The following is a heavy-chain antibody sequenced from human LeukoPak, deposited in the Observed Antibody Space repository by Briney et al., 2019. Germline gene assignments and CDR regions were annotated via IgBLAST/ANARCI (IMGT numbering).Heavy chain of an antibody. J-gene: IGHJ4*02. V-gene: IGHV1-46*01. CDR2: INPSGGST. CDR1: GYTFTSYY. D-gene: IGHD6-13*01. CDR3: ARASLIAAAGTSVDY. Sequence: ASVKVSCKASGYTFTSYYMHWVRQAPGQGLEWMGIINPSGGSTSYAQKFQGRVTMTRDMSTSTVYMELSSLRSEDTAVYYCARASLIAAAGTSVDYWGQGTLVTVSS.